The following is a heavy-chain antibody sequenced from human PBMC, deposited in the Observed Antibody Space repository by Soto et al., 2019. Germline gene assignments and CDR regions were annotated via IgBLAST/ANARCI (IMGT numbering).Heavy chain of an antibody. V-gene: IGHV3-23*01. J-gene: IGHJ4*02. Sequence: GGSLRLSCAASGFTFSSYAMSWVRQAPGKGLEWVSAISGSGGSTYYADSVKGRFTISRDNSKNTLYLQMNSLRAEDTAVYYCARTATYYYGSGTDYFDYWGQGTLVTVSS. CDR2: ISGSGGST. CDR1: GFTFSSYA. CDR3: ARTATYYYGSGTDYFDY. D-gene: IGHD3-10*01.